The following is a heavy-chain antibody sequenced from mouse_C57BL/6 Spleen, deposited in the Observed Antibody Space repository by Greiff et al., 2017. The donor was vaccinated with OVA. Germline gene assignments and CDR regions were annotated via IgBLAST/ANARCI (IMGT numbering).Heavy chain of an antibody. CDR2: ISDGGSYT. J-gene: IGHJ1*03. V-gene: IGHV5-4*01. CDR1: GFTFSSYA. CDR3: ARDDYGPHWYFDV. Sequence: EVQLVESGGGLVKPGGSLKLSCAASGFTFSSYAMSWVRQTPEKRLEWVATISDGGSYTYYPDNVKGRFTISRDNAKNNLYLQMSHLKSEDTAMYYCARDDYGPHWYFDVWGTGTTVTVSS. D-gene: IGHD2-4*01.